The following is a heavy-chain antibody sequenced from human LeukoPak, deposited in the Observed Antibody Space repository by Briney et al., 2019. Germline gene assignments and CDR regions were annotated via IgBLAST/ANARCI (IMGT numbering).Heavy chain of an antibody. V-gene: IGHV3-74*01. CDR2: INSDGSST. Sequence: GGSLRLSCAASGFTFSSYWMHWVRQAPGKGLVWVSRINSDGSSTSYADSVKGRFTISRDNAKNSLYLQMNSLRAEDTALYYCAKGVWFGELLPFDYWGQGTLVTVSS. CDR3: AKGVWFGELLPFDY. CDR1: GFTFSSYW. D-gene: IGHD3-10*01. J-gene: IGHJ4*02.